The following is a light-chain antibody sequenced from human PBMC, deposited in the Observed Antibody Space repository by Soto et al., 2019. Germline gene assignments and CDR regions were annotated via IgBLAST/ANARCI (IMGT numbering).Light chain of an antibody. CDR1: SSNIGSNT. J-gene: IGLJ2*01. V-gene: IGLV1-44*01. CDR2: ANN. Sequence: QSVLTQPPSASGTPGQRVTISCSGSSSNIGSNTVNWYQQLPGTAPKLLIYANNNRPSGVPDRFSGSKSGTSASLAIAGLQADDEGDYYCQSYDTSVVFGGGTKLTVL. CDR3: QSYDTSVV.